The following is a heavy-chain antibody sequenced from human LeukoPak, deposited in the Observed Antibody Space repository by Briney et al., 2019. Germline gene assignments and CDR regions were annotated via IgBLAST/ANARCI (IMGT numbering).Heavy chain of an antibody. V-gene: IGHV3-11*04. Sequence: PGGSLRLSCAASGFTFSDYYMSWIRQAPGKGLEWVSYISTSGNTIYYADSVRGRFTISRDNAKNSLYLQMNSLRAEDTAVYYCARTNGVSKFDYWGQGTLVTVSS. CDR3: ARTNGVSKFDY. CDR2: ISTSGNTI. J-gene: IGHJ4*02. CDR1: GFTFSDYY. D-gene: IGHD2-8*01.